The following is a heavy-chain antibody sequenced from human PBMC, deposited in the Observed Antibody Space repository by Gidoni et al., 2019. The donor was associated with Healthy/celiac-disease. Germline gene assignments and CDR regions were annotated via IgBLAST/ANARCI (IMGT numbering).Heavy chain of an antibody. D-gene: IGHD3-16*02. Sequence: EVQLVETGGGLIQPGGSLRLSCAASGFTVSSNYMGWVRQAPGKGLEWVSVIYSGGSTYYADSVKGRFTISRDNSKNTLYLQMNSLRAEDTAVYYCARVRLGELSPGDDYFDYWGQGTLVTVSS. CDR2: IYSGGST. CDR1: GFTVSSNY. CDR3: ARVRLGELSPGDDYFDY. V-gene: IGHV3-53*02. J-gene: IGHJ4*02.